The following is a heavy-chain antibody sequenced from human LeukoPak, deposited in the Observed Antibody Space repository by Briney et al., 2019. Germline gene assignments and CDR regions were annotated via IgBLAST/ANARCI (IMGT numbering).Heavy chain of an antibody. V-gene: IGHV1-2*02. CDR2: INPNSGGT. J-gene: IGHJ4*02. Sequence: ASVKVSCKASGYTFTGYYMHWVRQAPGQGLEWMGWINPNSGGTSYAQNLQGRVTMTTDTSTSTAYMELRSLRSDDTAVYYCARAPESLIILSSTNDYWGQGTLVTVSS. CDR1: GYTFTGYY. D-gene: IGHD2-2*01. CDR3: ARAPESLIILSSTNDY.